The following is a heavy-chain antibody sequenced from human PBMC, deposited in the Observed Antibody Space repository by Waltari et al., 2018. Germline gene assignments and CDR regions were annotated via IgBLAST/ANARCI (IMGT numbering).Heavy chain of an antibody. CDR3: ARDGGLHYDSSGSSEYLQD. D-gene: IGHD3-22*01. J-gene: IGHJ1*01. CDR1: GFTVSRNY. CDR2: IYTSGST. Sequence: EVQLVETGGGLIQPGGSLRLSCAASGFTVSRNYMTWVSQAPGKGLEWVSVIYTSGSTYYADSVKGRFTISRDISKNTLYLQMNSLRGEDTAVYYCARDGGLHYDSSGSSEYLQDWGQGTLVTVSS. V-gene: IGHV3-53*02.